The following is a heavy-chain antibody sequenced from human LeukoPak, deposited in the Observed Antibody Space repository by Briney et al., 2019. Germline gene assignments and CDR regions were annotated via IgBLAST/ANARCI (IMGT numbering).Heavy chain of an antibody. V-gene: IGHV4-59*12. D-gene: IGHD3-10*01. Sequence: SETLSLTCTVSGGSISSYYWSWIRQPPGKGLEWIGYIYYSGSTNYNPSLKSRVTISVDASKNQFSLKLSSVTAADTAVYYCARRSYYGSGSYFPTYYNWFDPWGQGTLVTVSS. CDR2: IYYSGST. CDR3: ARRSYYGSGSYFPTYYNWFDP. J-gene: IGHJ5*02. CDR1: GGSISSYY.